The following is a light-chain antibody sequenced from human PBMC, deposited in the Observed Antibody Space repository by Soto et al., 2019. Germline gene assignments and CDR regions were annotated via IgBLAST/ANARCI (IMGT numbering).Light chain of an antibody. Sequence: DIQMTQSPSTLSASVGDRVTITCRASQRISTWLAWHQQKPGKAPKVLSNDASTLESGVPSRFSGSGSGTEITLTISSLQPVDVPTYYCQQYNSDLMYTFGQGTKVDIK. J-gene: IGKJ2*01. CDR3: QQYNSDLMYT. CDR2: DAS. V-gene: IGKV1-5*01. CDR1: QRISTW.